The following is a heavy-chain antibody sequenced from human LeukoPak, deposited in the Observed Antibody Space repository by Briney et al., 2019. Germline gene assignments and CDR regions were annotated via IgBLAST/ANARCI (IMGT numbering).Heavy chain of an antibody. V-gene: IGHV4-39*01. CDR2: IYYSGST. J-gene: IGHJ4*02. CDR1: GGSISSSSYY. CDR3: ASVKTPSYYDFWSGYPPPTYYFDY. D-gene: IGHD3-3*01. Sequence: SETLSLTCTVSGGSISSSSYYWGWIRQPPGKGLEWIGSIYYSGSTYYNPSLKSRVTISVDTSKNQFSLKLSSVTAADTAGYYCASVKTPSYYDFWSGYPPPTYYFDYWGQGTLVTVSS.